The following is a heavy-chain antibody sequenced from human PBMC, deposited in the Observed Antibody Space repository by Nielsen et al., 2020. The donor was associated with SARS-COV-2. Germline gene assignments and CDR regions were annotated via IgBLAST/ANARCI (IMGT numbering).Heavy chain of an antibody. V-gene: IGHV3-7*01. Sequence: GGSLRLSCAASGFTFSSHWMSWVCQAPGKGLEWLANIKHDGSEQYYVDSVKGRFTMSRDNAKNLLYLQMNSLRDDDTAVYYCARDSYIVPTNYYFDYWGQGALVTVSS. D-gene: IGHD5-12*01. J-gene: IGHJ4*02. CDR1: GFTFSSHW. CDR3: ARDSYIVPTNYYFDY. CDR2: IKHDGSEQ.